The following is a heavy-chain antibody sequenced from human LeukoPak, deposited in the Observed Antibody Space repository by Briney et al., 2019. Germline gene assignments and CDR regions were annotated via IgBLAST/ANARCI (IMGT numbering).Heavy chain of an antibody. CDR2: ISYDGSNK. CDR3: AKDRLEAVEYSYGTTTPLNWFDP. J-gene: IGHJ5*02. CDR1: GFTFSSYG. Sequence: TGGSLRLSCAASGFTFSSYGMHWVRQAPGKGLEWVAVISYDGSNKYYADSVKGRFTISRDNSKNTLYLQMNSLRAEDTAVYYCAKDRLEAVEYSYGTTTPLNWFDPWGQGTLVTVSS. D-gene: IGHD5-18*01. V-gene: IGHV3-30*18.